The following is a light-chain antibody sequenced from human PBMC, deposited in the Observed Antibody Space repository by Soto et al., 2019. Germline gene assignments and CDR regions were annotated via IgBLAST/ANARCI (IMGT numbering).Light chain of an antibody. CDR3: QQYKSHPIT. Sequence: AIRVTQSPSSLSASTGDRVTITCRASQDIYRYLAWYQQKPGKAPKLLIYAASTLQSGVPSRFSGSGSGTDFTLTISRLQSEDVATYFCQQYKSHPITFGQGTRLEIK. J-gene: IGKJ5*01. CDR1: QDIYRY. V-gene: IGKV1-8*01. CDR2: AAS.